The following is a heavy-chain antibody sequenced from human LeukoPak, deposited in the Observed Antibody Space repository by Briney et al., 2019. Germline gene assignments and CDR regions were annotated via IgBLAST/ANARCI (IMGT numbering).Heavy chain of an antibody. J-gene: IGHJ6*04. CDR1: GGSISSGGYS. V-gene: IGHV4-30-2*01. CDR2: IYHSGST. Sequence: SQTLSLTCAVSGGSISSGGYSWSWIRQPPGKGLEWIGYIYHSGSTYYNPSLKSRVTTSVDRSKNQFSLKLSSVTAADTAVYYCARGEYGSGSYYTYYYYGMDVWGKGTTVTVSS. CDR3: ARGEYGSGSYYTYYYYGMDV. D-gene: IGHD3-10*01.